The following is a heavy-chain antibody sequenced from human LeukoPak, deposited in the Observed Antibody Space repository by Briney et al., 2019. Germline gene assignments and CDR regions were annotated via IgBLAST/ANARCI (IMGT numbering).Heavy chain of an antibody. D-gene: IGHD5-12*01. CDR3: ARHVDIVASFLDY. CDR2: INHSGST. J-gene: IGHJ4*02. Sequence: SETLSLTCAVYGGSFSGYYWSWIRQPPGKGLEWIGEINHSGSTNYNPSLKSRVTISVDTSKNQFSLKLSSVTAADTAVYYCARHVDIVASFLDYWGQGTLVTVSS. CDR1: GGSFSGYY. V-gene: IGHV4-34*01.